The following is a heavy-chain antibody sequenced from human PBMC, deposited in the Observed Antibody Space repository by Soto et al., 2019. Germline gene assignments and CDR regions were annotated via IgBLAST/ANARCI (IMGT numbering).Heavy chain of an antibody. D-gene: IGHD2-15*01. CDR3: AKAPGYCSGGSCYMVY. J-gene: IGHJ4*02. CDR1: GFTFSSYG. V-gene: IGHV3-30*18. CDR2: ISYDGSNK. Sequence: GGSLRLSCAASGFTFSSYGMHWVRQAPGKGLEWVAVISYDGSNKYYADSVKGRFTISRDNSKNTLYLQMNSLRAEDTAVYYCAKAPGYCSGGSCYMVYWGQGILVTVSS.